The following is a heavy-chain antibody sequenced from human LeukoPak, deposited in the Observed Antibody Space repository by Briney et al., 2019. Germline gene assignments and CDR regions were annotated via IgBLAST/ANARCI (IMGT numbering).Heavy chain of an antibody. CDR3: AKGVEYYYGSGSYIDY. J-gene: IGHJ4*02. V-gene: IGHV3-7*01. D-gene: IGHD3-10*01. Sequence: PGGSLRLSCAASGFTFSSYWMSWVRQAPGKGLEWVANIKQDGSEKYYVDSVKGRFTISRDNAKNSLYLQMNSLRAEDTAVYYCAKGVEYYYGSGSYIDYWGQGTLVTVSS. CDR2: IKQDGSEK. CDR1: GFTFSSYW.